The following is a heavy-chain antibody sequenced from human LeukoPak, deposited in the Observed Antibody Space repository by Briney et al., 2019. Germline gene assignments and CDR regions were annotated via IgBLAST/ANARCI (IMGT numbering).Heavy chain of an antibody. CDR3: ARGHLGCSSTSCSDAFDI. Sequence: SETLSLTCAVYGGSFSGYYWSWLRQPPGKGLEWLGEINHSGSTNYNPSLKSRVTISVDTSKNQFSLKLSSVTAADTAVYYCARGHLGCSSTSCSDAFDIWGQGTMVTVSS. J-gene: IGHJ3*02. V-gene: IGHV4-34*01. CDR1: GGSFSGYY. D-gene: IGHD2-2*01. CDR2: INHSGST.